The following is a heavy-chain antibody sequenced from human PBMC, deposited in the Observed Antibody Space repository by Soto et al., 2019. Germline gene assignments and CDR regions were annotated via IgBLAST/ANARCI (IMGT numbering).Heavy chain of an antibody. CDR2: IYYSGST. V-gene: IGHV4-31*03. CDR3: ARAGITIFGVVTFYYYGMDV. D-gene: IGHD3-3*01. J-gene: IGHJ6*02. CDR1: GGSISSGGYY. Sequence: TLSLTCTVSGGSISSGGYYWSWIRQHPGKGLEWIGYIYYSGSTYYNPSLKSRVTISVDTSKNQFSLKLSSVTAADTAVYYCARAGITIFGVVTFYYYGMDVWGQGTTVTVSS.